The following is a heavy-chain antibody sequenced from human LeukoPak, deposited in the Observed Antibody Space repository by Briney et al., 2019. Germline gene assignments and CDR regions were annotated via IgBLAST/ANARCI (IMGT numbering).Heavy chain of an antibody. Sequence: ASVKVSCKASGYTFTGYYMHWVRQAPGQGLEWMGWINPNSGGTNYAQKFQGRVTMTRDTSISTAYMELSRLRSDDTAVYYCAGDSQIRLLLNDYDVFDVWGQGTVVTVSS. CDR1: GYTFTGYY. J-gene: IGHJ3*01. CDR2: INPNSGGT. V-gene: IGHV1-2*02. CDR3: AGDSQIRLLLNDYDVFDV. D-gene: IGHD2-21*02.